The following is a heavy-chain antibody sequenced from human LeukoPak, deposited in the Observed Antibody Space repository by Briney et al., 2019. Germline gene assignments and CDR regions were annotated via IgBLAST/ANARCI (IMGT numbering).Heavy chain of an antibody. J-gene: IGHJ6*02. D-gene: IGHD1-26*01. CDR2: IKSTTYGGTT. CDR1: GFTFSNAW. V-gene: IGHV3-15*01. Sequence: PGGSLRLSCAASGFTFSNAWMSWVRQAPGKGLEWVGRIKSTTYGGTTDYAAPVKGRFSISRDDSKNTLYLQMNSLKTEDTAVYYCSTDISGSYCMDVWGQGTTVTVSS. CDR3: STDISGSYCMDV.